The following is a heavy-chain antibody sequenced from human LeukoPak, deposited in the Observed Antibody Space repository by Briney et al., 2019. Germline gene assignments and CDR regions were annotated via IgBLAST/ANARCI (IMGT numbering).Heavy chain of an antibody. CDR2: IKSDGITI. CDR1: GFTFSNYM. D-gene: IGHD1-7*01. J-gene: IGHJ4*02. V-gene: IGHV3-74*01. CDR3: AKGSWNYDFDY. Sequence: GGSLRLSCAASGFTFSNYMMHWVRQAPGKGLVWVSRIKSDGITITYADSVKGRFTISRDNAKNTLYLQMNSLRAEDTAVYYCAKGSWNYDFDYWGQGTLVTVSS.